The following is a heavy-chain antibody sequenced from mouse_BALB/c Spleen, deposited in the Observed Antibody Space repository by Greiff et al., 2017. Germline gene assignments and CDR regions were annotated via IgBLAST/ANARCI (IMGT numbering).Heavy chain of an antibody. D-gene: IGHD2-1*01. J-gene: IGHJ4*01. CDR2: ILPGSGST. Sequence: VQLQQSGAELMKPGASVKISCKATGYTFSSYWIEWVKQRPGHGLEWIGEILPGSGSTNYNEKFKGKATFTADTSSNTAYMQLSSLTSEDSAVYYCARGDGNYNAMDYWGQGTSVTVSS. CDR3: ARGDGNYNAMDY. CDR1: GYTFSSYW. V-gene: IGHV1-9*01.